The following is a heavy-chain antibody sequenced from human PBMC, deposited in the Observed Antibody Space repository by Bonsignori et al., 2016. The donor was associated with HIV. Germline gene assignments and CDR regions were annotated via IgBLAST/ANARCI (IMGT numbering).Heavy chain of an antibody. Sequence: SETLSLTCAVYGASFTDYYWTWIRQSPGKGLEWIGEINHSGSANYNPSLKSRVIISVDTSKNQFSLDLSSVTAADTAVYYCARGNYYNRSPLPNDYWGRGTLVTVSS. D-gene: IGHD3-10*01. V-gene: IGHV4-34*01. CDR2: INHSGSA. CDR1: GASFTDYY. CDR3: ARGNYYNRSPLPNDY. J-gene: IGHJ4*02.